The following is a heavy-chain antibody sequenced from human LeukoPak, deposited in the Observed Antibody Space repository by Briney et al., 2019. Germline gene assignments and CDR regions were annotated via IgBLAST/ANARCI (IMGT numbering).Heavy chain of an antibody. Sequence: ASVKVSCKASGYTFTDYFMNWVRQAPGQGLEWMGWINPNSGGTNFAQKFQGRVTMTRDTSISTAYMELSRLRSDDTAVYYCAIYSDSSGYPEGWFDPWGQGTLVTVSS. J-gene: IGHJ5*02. CDR3: AIYSDSSGYPEGWFDP. CDR1: GYTFTDYF. V-gene: IGHV1-2*02. CDR2: INPNSGGT. D-gene: IGHD3-22*01.